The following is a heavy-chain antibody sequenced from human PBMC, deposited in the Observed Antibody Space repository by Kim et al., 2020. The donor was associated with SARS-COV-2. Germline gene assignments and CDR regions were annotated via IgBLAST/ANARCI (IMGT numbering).Heavy chain of an antibody. CDR3: ARLAKRAERYFDL. J-gene: IGHJ2*01. Sequence: SETLSLTCSVSGGSISSSGYFWAWIRQPPGKGLEWIGMIYYSGNTFYSPSLRSRVTISVDTSKNQFSLKLSSVTAADTAVYYCARLAKRAERYFDLWGRGTLVTVSS. CDR1: GGSISSSGYF. V-gene: IGHV4-39*01. CDR2: IYYSGNT.